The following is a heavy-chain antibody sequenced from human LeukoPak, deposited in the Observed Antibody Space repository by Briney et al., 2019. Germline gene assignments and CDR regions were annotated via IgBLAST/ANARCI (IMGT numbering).Heavy chain of an antibody. CDR3: AKGLAGVAARHSNYFDY. Sequence: PGGSLRLSCAASGFTFSSFAMSWVRQAPGKGLEWVSSISGSGGSTYYADSVKGRFTISRDNSKNTLYLQMNSLRAEDTAVYYCAKGLAGVAARHSNYFDYWGQGTLVTVSS. D-gene: IGHD6-6*01. CDR1: GFTFSSFA. V-gene: IGHV3-23*01. CDR2: ISGSGGST. J-gene: IGHJ4*02.